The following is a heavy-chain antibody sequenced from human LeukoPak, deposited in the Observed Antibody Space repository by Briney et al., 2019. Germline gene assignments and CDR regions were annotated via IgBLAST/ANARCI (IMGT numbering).Heavy chain of an antibody. V-gene: IGHV3-7*01. CDR2: ISPSGTET. Sequence: GGSLRLSCAASGFSLSTYWVTWVRQAPGTGLEWVANISPSGTETYYVEPVKGRFTISRDNAKNLVYLQMNSLRAEDSAVYHCGRFGYVAGADLWGQGTLVTVSS. CDR1: GFSLSTYW. D-gene: IGHD6-19*01. CDR3: GRFGYVAGADL. J-gene: IGHJ4*02.